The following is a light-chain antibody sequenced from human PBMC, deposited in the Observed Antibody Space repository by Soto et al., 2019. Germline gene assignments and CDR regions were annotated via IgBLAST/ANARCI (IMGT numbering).Light chain of an antibody. V-gene: IGLV2-14*01. CDR1: SSDVGGYIY. CDR2: DVT. J-gene: IGLJ1*01. CDR3: SSYTTSSSYV. Sequence: QSVLTQPASVSGSPGQSIIISCTGTSSDVGGYIYVSWYQQHPGKAPKLMIYDVTSRPSGVSYRFSGSKSGNTASLTISGLQAEDEADYYCSSYTTSSSYVFGTGTKVTVL.